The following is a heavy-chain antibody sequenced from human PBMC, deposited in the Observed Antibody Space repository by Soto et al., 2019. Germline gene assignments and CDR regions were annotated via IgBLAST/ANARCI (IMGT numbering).Heavy chain of an antibody. CDR2: IIGNGDTA. D-gene: IGHD3-16*01. J-gene: IGHJ4*02. Sequence: EVQLLEAGGGLVQPGGSLRLSCAASGFSFRNYGMSWVRQAPGKGLEWLSAIIGNGDTAYYADSVRGRFTISRDNSKNPLYLQLNYLGAEDTAIDYCAKDYDYGDALPFDYWGQGTLVTVSS. CDR3: AKDYDYGDALPFDY. V-gene: IGHV3-23*01. CDR1: GFSFRNYG.